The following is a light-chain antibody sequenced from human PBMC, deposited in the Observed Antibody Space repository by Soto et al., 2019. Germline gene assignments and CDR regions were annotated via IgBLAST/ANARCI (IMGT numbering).Light chain of an antibody. J-gene: IGLJ2*01. CDR1: TGAVTSGYY. CDR3: LLFYGDGVV. V-gene: IGLV7-43*01. CDR2: STT. Sequence: QAVVTQEPSLTVSPGGTVTLTCASSTGAVTSGYYPNWFQQKPGQPPRALIYSTTYKHSWTPARFSGSLLGGRSALTLSGVQPEEEADYYCLLFYGDGVVFGGGTKLTVL.